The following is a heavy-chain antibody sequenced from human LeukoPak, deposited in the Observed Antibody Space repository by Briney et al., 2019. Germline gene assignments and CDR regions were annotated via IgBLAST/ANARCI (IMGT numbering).Heavy chain of an antibody. V-gene: IGHV4-30-2*01. J-gene: IGHJ4*02. CDR1: GGSISSGGYS. D-gene: IGHD2-2*02. Sequence: SETLSLTCTVSGGSISSGGYSGSWIRQPPGKGLEWIGYIYHSGSTYYNPSLKSRVTISVDRSKNQFSLKLSSVTAADTAVYYCARGRVVPAAIAPYYFDYWGQGTLVTVSS. CDR2: IYHSGST. CDR3: ARGRVVPAAIAPYYFDY.